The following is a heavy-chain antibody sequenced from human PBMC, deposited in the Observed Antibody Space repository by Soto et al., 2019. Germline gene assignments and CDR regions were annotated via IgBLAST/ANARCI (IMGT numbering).Heavy chain of an antibody. J-gene: IGHJ4*02. V-gene: IGHV2-5*01. Sequence: QITLKHSGPTLVKPTQTLTLTCTVSGFSLTTPGLGVGWIRQPPGKALEWLTLVYWHDDKRYSSSLRDRLTIARDPSNNQVVLSMTNMDPEDSATYYCVRLMSTDTTGYFDYWGQGMVVTVSS. CDR3: VRLMSTDTTGYFDY. D-gene: IGHD1-1*01. CDR2: VYWHDDK. CDR1: GFSLTTPGLG.